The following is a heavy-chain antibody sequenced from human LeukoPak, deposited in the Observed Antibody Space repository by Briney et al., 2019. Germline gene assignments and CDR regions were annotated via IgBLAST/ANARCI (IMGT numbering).Heavy chain of an antibody. CDR1: GFIFSSYW. J-gene: IGHJ4*02. D-gene: IGHD1-26*01. Sequence: GGSLRLSCAASGFIFSSYWMQWVRQAPGKGPVWVSRTNTDGRSTSYADSVKGRFTISRDNAKNTLYLQMNSLRAEDTAVYYCARARGSYDLFDYWGQGTLVTVSS. CDR2: TNTDGRST. V-gene: IGHV3-74*01. CDR3: ARARGSYDLFDY.